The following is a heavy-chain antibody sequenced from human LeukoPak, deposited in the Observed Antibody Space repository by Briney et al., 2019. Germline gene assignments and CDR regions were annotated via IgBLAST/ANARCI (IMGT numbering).Heavy chain of an antibody. CDR1: GGSFSGYY. J-gene: IGHJ4*02. CDR2: INHSGST. CDR3: AFPAAAADEYYFDY. D-gene: IGHD6-13*01. V-gene: IGHV4-34*01. Sequence: SETLSLTCAVYGGSFSGYYWSWIRQPPGKGLEWIGEINHSGSTNYNPSLKSRVTISVDTSKNQFSLKLSSVTAADTAVYYCAFPAAAADEYYFDYWGQGTLVTVSS.